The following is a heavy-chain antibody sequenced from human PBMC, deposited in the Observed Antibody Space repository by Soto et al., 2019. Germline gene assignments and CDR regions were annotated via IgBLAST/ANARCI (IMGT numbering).Heavy chain of an antibody. D-gene: IGHD6-13*01. CDR1: GGSFSGYY. CDR3: ARGNPGSSWYYFDY. J-gene: IGHJ4*02. CDR2: INHSGST. Sequence: KSSETLSLTCAVYGGSFSGYYWSWIRQPPGKGLEWIGEINHSGSTNYNPSLKSRVTISVDTSKNQFSLKLSSVTAADTAVYYCARGNPGSSWYYFDYWGQGTLVTVSS. V-gene: IGHV4-34*01.